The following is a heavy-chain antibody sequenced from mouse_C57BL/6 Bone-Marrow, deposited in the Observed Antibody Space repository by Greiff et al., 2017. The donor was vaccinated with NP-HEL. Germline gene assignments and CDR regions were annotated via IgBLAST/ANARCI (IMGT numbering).Heavy chain of an antibody. CDR3: ARITTVVAHWYFDV. J-gene: IGHJ1*03. Sequence: EVQLQQSGAELVKPGASVKLSCTASGFNITDYYMHWVKQRTEQGLEWIGRIDPEDGGTKYAPKFQGKATITADTSSNTAYLQLSSLTSEDTAVYYCARITTVVAHWYFDVWGTGTTVTVSS. D-gene: IGHD1-1*01. CDR1: GFNITDYY. V-gene: IGHV14-2*01. CDR2: IDPEDGGT.